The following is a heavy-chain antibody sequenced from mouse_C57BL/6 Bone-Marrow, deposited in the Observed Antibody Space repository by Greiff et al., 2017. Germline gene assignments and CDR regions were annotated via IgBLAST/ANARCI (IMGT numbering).Heavy chain of an antibody. V-gene: IGHV14-4*01. CDR2: IDPENGDT. D-gene: IGHD2-5*01. CDR3: TALYSNVYAMDF. Sequence: VQLQQSGAELVRPGASVKLSCTASGFNIKDDYMNWVKQRPEQGLEWIGWIDPENGDTEYASKFQGKATITADTSSNTAYLQLSSLTSEDSAVYYFTALYSNVYAMDFWGQGTSVIVSS. J-gene: IGHJ4*01. CDR1: GFNIKDDY.